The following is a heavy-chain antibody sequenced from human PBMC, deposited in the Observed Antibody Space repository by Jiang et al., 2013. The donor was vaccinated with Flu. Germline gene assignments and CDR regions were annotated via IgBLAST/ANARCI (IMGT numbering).Heavy chain of an antibody. J-gene: IGHJ4*02. D-gene: IGHD2-15*01. Sequence: GAEVKKPGSSVKVSCKASGGTFSSYAISWVRQAPGQGLEWMGRIIPILGIANYAQKFQGRVTITADKSTSTAYMELSSLRSEDTAVYYCARVGGRYCSGGSCHAITLFDYWGQGTLVTVSS. CDR2: IIPILGIA. V-gene: IGHV1-69*04. CDR1: GGTFSSYA. CDR3: ARVGGRYCSGGSCHAITLFDY.